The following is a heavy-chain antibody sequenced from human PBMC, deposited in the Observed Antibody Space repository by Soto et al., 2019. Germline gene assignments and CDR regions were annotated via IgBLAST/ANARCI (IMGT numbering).Heavy chain of an antibody. J-gene: IGHJ6*02. CDR1: GGSISSSSYY. CDR3: ARHGADYDILTGFYYYGMDV. V-gene: IGHV4-39*01. CDR2: IYYSGST. Sequence: SETLSLTCTVSGGSISSSSYYWGWIRQPPGKGLEWIGSIYYSGSTYYNPSLKSRVTISVDTSKNQFSLKLSSVTAADTAVYYCARHGADYDILTGFYYYGMDVWGQGTTVTVYS. D-gene: IGHD3-9*01.